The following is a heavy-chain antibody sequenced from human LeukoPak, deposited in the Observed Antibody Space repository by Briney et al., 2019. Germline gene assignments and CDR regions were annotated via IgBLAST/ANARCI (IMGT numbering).Heavy chain of an antibody. V-gene: IGHV1-8*02. Sequence: GASVKVSCKTSGYTFTDYNIHWVRQAPGQGFEWMGWMNPKTGRTGFAQKFRGRFTMTRNISISTAYLEVTNLRFEDTALYYCVTGVPWDWGQGSLIIVSS. CDR2: MNPKTGRT. CDR3: VTGVPWD. J-gene: IGHJ4*02. CDR1: GYTFTDYN. D-gene: IGHD1-26*01.